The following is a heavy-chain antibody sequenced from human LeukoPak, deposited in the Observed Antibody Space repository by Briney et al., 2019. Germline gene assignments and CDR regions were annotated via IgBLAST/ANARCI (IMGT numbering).Heavy chain of an antibody. D-gene: IGHD3-10*01. CDR3: ARASGLLWFGNFDY. CDR2: ICYSGST. V-gene: IGHV4-59*01. Sequence: ASETLSLTCTVSGGSISSYYWSWIRQPPGKGLEWIGYICYSGSTNYNPSLKSRVTISVDTSKNQFSLKLSSVTAADTAVYYCARASGLLWFGNFDYWGQGTLVTVSS. J-gene: IGHJ4*02. CDR1: GGSISSYY.